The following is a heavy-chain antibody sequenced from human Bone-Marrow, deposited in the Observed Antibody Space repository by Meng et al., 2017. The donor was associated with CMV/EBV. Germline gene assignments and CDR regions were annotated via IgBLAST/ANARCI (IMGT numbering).Heavy chain of an antibody. CDR2: ISWNSCSI. V-gene: IGHV3-9*01. D-gene: IGHD3-9*01. Sequence: SLKISCAASGFTFDDYAMHWVRQAPGKGLEWVSGISWNSCSIGYADSVKGRFTISRDNAKNSLYLQMNSLRTEDTALYYCAKNTPNPYDTRGWFDPWGQGTLVTVSS. CDR3: AKNTPNPYDTRGWFDP. J-gene: IGHJ5*02. CDR1: GFTFDDYA.